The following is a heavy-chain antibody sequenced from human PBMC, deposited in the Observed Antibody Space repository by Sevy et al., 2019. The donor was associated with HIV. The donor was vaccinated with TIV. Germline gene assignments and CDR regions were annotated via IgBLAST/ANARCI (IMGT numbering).Heavy chain of an antibody. Sequence: GGSLRLSCAASGFTFNSYWMSWVRQAPGKGLEWVANIKQDGSEKYYVDSVKGRFTFSRDNSQNSLFLQMNTLRAEDTAVYYCAREGSPYDTYYYYYGMDVWGQGTTVTVSS. CDR2: IKQDGSEK. CDR1: GFTFNSYW. D-gene: IGHD5-12*01. V-gene: IGHV3-7*01. CDR3: AREGSPYDTYYYYYGMDV. J-gene: IGHJ6*02.